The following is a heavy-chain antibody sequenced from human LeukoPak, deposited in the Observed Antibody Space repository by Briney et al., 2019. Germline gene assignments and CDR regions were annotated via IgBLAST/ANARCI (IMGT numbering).Heavy chain of an antibody. J-gene: IGHJ4*02. Sequence: GGSLRLSCAASGFTFSGYAMHWVRQAPGKGLEWVSAISGSGGSTYYADSVKGRFTISRDNSKNTLYLQMNSLRAEDTAVYYCAIVYGGYDSGGYSAPRNVLNWGQGTLVTVSS. CDR1: GFTFSGYA. D-gene: IGHD3-22*01. CDR3: AIVYGGYDSGGYSAPRNVLN. V-gene: IGHV3-23*01. CDR2: ISGSGGST.